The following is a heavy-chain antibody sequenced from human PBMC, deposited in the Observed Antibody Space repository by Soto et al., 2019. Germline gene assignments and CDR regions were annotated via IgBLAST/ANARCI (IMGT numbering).Heavy chain of an antibody. J-gene: IGHJ1*01. CDR3: ARAVDYYDSSGYYTHEYFQH. D-gene: IGHD3-22*01. Sequence: QVQLVQSGGEVKKPGASVKVSCKASGYTFTTYGITWVRQGLGQGLEWMGWISAYNGNTNYAQKVQGRVTMTTDTSTSTAYMELRSLRSDDTAVYYCARAVDYYDSSGYYTHEYFQHWGQGTLVTVSS. V-gene: IGHV1-18*01. CDR2: ISAYNGNT. CDR1: GYTFTTYG.